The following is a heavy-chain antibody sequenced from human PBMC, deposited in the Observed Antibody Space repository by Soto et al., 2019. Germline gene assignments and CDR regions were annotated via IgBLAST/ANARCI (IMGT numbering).Heavy chain of an antibody. V-gene: IGHV1-3*01. Sequence: GASVKVSCKASGYTFSSYAMHWVRQAPGQRLEWMGWINAGNGNTKYSQKFQGRVTITRDTSASTAYMELSSLRSEDTAVYYCATAPIEDSSGYRFDYWGQGTLVTVSS. D-gene: IGHD3-22*01. CDR2: INAGNGNT. J-gene: IGHJ4*02. CDR1: GYTFSSYA. CDR3: ATAPIEDSSGYRFDY.